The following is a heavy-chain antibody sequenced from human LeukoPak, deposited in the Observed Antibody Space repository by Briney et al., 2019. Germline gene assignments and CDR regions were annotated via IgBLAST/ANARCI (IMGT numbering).Heavy chain of an antibody. V-gene: IGHV3-7*01. CDR3: AREGEGYDILTGYYVFDP. CDR1: GFTFSSYW. J-gene: IGHJ5*02. Sequence: GGSLRLSCAASGFTFSSYWMSWVRQAPGKGLEWVANIKQDGSEKYYVDSVKGRFTISRDNAKNSLYLQMNSLRAEDTAVYYCAREGEGYDILTGYYVFDPWGQGTLVTVSS. CDR2: IKQDGSEK. D-gene: IGHD3-9*01.